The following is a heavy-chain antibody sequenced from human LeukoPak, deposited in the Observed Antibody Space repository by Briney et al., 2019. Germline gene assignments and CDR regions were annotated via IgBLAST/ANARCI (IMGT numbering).Heavy chain of an antibody. V-gene: IGHV3-30*04. CDR1: GFTFSSYA. D-gene: IGHD3-10*01. CDR3: ARDPLRITQRGYFEY. Sequence: PGGSLRLSCAVSGFTFSSYAMHWVRQAPGKGLEGVAVISFDESNKYYADSVKGRFPISRDNSKNTLYLQMNSLRAEDTAVYYRARDPLRITQRGYFEYWGQGTLVTVSS. J-gene: IGHJ4*02. CDR2: ISFDESNK.